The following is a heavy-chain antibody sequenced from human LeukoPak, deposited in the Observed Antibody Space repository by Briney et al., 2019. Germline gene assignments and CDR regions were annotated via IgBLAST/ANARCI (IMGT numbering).Heavy chain of an antibody. V-gene: IGHV3-30*18. CDR2: ISYDGSNK. J-gene: IGHJ4*02. CDR3: AKGGYSSGWTFDY. D-gene: IGHD6-19*01. CDR1: GFTFGSYG. Sequence: TGGSLRLSCAASGFTFGSYGMHWVRQAPGKGLEWVAVISYDGSNKYYADSVKGRFTISRDNSKNTLYLQMNSLRAEDTAVYYCAKGGYSSGWTFDYWGQGTLVTVSS.